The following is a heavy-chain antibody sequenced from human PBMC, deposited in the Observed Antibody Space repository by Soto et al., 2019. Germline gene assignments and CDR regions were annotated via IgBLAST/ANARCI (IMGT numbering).Heavy chain of an antibody. V-gene: IGHV5-51*01. CDR3: ARLRSKVTTPHWFDP. Sequence: PGESLKISCKGSGYSFTSYWIGWVRQMPGKGLEWMGIIYPGDSDTRYSPSFQGQVTISADKSISTAYLQWSSLKASDTAMYYCARLRSKVTTPHWFDPWGQGTLVTVS. CDR1: GYSFTSYW. CDR2: IYPGDSDT. D-gene: IGHD4-17*01. J-gene: IGHJ5*02.